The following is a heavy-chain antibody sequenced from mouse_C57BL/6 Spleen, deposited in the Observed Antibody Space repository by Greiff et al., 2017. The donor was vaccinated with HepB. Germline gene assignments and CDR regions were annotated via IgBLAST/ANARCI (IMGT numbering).Heavy chain of an antibody. Sequence: EVQLQQSGAELVRPGASVKLSCTASGFNIKDDYMHWVKQRPEQGLEWIGWIDPENGDTEYASKFQGKATITADTSSNTAYLQISSLTSEDTAVYYCTTNYYGSSRYYFDYWGQGTTLTVSS. D-gene: IGHD1-1*01. CDR1: GFNIKDDY. V-gene: IGHV14-4*01. J-gene: IGHJ2*01. CDR3: TTNYYGSSRYYFDY. CDR2: IDPENGDT.